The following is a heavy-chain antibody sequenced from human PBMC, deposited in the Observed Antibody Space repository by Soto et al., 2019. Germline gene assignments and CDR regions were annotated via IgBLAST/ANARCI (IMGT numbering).Heavy chain of an antibody. Sequence: EVQLVQSGGGLAQPGKSLRLSCAASGFTFRKFWMHWVRQVPGKGPVWVSYISSDGTTTDYADSVKGRFTISRDNAKDTLYLQMDSLRAEETAVYYCAIQDCTNDVCLEAAVTVGGALESWGQGTLVTVSS. CDR1: GFTFRKFW. V-gene: IGHV3-74*01. CDR3: AIQDCTNDVCLEAAVTVGGALES. D-gene: IGHD2-8*01. J-gene: IGHJ1*01. CDR2: ISSDGTTT.